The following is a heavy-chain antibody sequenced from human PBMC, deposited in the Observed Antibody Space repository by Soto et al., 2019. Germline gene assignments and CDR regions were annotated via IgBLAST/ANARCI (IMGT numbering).Heavy chain of an antibody. CDR3: ARENYSSGWYYYYGMDV. J-gene: IGHJ6*02. Sequence: QVQLVESGGGVVQPGRSLRLSCAASGFTFSSYAMHWVRQAPGKGLEWVAVISYDGSNKYYADSVKGRFTISRDNSKNTLYLQMNSLRAEDTAVYYYARENYSSGWYYYYGMDVWGQGTTVTVSS. CDR2: ISYDGSNK. D-gene: IGHD6-19*01. V-gene: IGHV3-30-3*01. CDR1: GFTFSSYA.